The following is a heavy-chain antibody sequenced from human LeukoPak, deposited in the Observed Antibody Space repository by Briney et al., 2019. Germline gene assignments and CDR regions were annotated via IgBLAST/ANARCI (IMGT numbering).Heavy chain of an antibody. CDR3: ARAYRTNNPENYYDSSGYYPRAPYYFDY. Sequence: SETLSLTCTVSGGSIRSSYYYWGWIRQPPGKGLEWIGSIYDSGSTNYNPSLKSRVTISVDTSKNQFSLKLSSVTAADTAVYYCARAYRTNNPENYYDSSGYYPRAPYYFDYWGQGTLVTVSS. J-gene: IGHJ4*02. V-gene: IGHV4-39*07. CDR1: GGSIRSSYYY. D-gene: IGHD3-22*01. CDR2: IYDSGST.